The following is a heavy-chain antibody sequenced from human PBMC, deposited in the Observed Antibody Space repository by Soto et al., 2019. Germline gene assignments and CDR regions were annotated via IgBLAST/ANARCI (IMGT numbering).Heavy chain of an antibody. V-gene: IGHV3-30-3*01. J-gene: IGHJ6*02. CDR1: GFTFSSYA. D-gene: IGHD1-1*01. CDR2: ISYDGSNK. CDR3: ARAPGGTHSYYCGVDV. Sequence: QVQLVESGGGVVQPGRSLRLSCAASGFTFSSYAMHWVRQAPGKGLEWVAVISYDGSNKYYADSVKGRFTISRDNSKNTRYLQMNSLGAEDTAVYYCARAPGGTHSYYCGVDVWGQGTTVTVSS.